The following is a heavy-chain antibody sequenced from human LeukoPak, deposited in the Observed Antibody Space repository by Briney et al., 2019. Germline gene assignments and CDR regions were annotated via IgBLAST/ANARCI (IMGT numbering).Heavy chain of an antibody. CDR2: IIPIFGTA. J-gene: IGHJ4*02. CDR3: ARDRPRVEWLVVDY. D-gene: IGHD6-19*01. Sequence: GASVKVSCKASGGTFSSYTINWVRQAPGQGLEWMGGIIPIFGTANYAQKLQGRVTMTTDTSTSTAYMELRSLRSDDTAVYYCARDRPRVEWLVVDYWGQGTLVTVSS. V-gene: IGHV1-69*05. CDR1: GGTFSSYT.